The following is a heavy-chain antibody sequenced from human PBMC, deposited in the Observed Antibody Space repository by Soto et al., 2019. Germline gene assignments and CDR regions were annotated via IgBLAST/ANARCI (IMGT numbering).Heavy chain of an antibody. CDR1: RGSISSYY. Sequence: QVQLQESGPGLVKPSETLSLTCSVSRGSISSYYWSWVRQPPGQGLEWIGFIHRTGSTKYNPSLASRGTISVDTSQNPLSRRLSSVTAADTAVYYCARESAGSGKNNWFDPWCQGILVTVSS. D-gene: IGHD3-10*01. V-gene: IGHV4-59*01. CDR3: ARESAGSGKNNWFDP. J-gene: IGHJ5*02. CDR2: IHRTGST.